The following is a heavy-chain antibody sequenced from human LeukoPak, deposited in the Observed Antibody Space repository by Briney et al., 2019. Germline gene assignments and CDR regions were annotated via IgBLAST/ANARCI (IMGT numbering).Heavy chain of an antibody. CDR3: ARDDCTGFSCYSGFDY. CDR1: GFTFSSYW. Sequence: GGSLRLSCAVSGFTFSSYWMSWVRQAPGKGLEWVANIKQDGSEEFYVDSVKGRFTISRDNAKNSLYLQMNSLRAEDTAVYYCARDDCTGFSCYSGFDYWGQGTLATVSS. CDR2: IKQDGSEE. D-gene: IGHD2-15*01. J-gene: IGHJ4*02. V-gene: IGHV3-7*01.